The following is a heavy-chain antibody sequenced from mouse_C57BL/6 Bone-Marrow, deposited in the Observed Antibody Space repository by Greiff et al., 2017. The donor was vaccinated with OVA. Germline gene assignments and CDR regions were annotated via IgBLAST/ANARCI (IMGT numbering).Heavy chain of an antibody. D-gene: IGHD2-1*01. CDR1: GFSLTSYG. Sequence: VKLLESGPGLVAPSQSLSITCTVSGFSLTSYGVDWVRQSPGKGLEWLGVIWGVGSTNYNSALKSRLSISKDNSKSQVFLKMNSLQTDDTAMYYCARIYYGNGGDYWGQGTSVTVSS. J-gene: IGHJ4*01. CDR2: IWGVGST. V-gene: IGHV2-6*01. CDR3: ARIYYGNGGDY.